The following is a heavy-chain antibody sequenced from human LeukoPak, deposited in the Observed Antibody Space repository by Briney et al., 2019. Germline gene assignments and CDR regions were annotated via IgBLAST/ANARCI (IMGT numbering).Heavy chain of an antibody. Sequence: PGGSLRLSCAASGFTFSSYAMSWVRQAPGKGLEWVSAISGSGGSTYYADSVKGRFTISRDNSKNTLYLQMNILRAEDTAVYYCAKGEMVRGGIIGYYYYMDVWGKGTTVTVSS. CDR1: GFTFSSYA. D-gene: IGHD3-10*01. CDR2: ISGSGGST. J-gene: IGHJ6*03. CDR3: AKGEMVRGGIIGYYYYMDV. V-gene: IGHV3-23*01.